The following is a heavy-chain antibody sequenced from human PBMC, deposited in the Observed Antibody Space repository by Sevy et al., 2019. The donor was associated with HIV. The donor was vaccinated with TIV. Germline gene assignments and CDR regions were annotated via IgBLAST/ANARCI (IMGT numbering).Heavy chain of an antibody. Sequence: GGSLRLSCAASGFTFSSYAMHWVRQAPGKGLEWVAVISYDGSNKYYADSVKGRFTISRDNSKNTLYLQMNSLRAEDTAVYYCARVHVAGSGYQPHYYYGMDVWGQGTTVTVSS. CDR1: GFTFSSYA. D-gene: IGHD3-22*01. CDR3: ARVHVAGSGYQPHYYYGMDV. CDR2: ISYDGSNK. J-gene: IGHJ6*02. V-gene: IGHV3-30*04.